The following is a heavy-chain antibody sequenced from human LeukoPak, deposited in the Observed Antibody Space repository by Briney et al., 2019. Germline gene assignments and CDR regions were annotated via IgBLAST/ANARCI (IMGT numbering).Heavy chain of an antibody. CDR2: ISGNGGTT. J-gene: IGHJ4*02. CDR3: ARRLLTGYYEF. D-gene: IGHD3-9*01. V-gene: IGHV3-48*01. CDR1: GFSFGSYG. Sequence: GGSLRLSCAASGFSFGSYGLSWVRQAPGKGLQWVSYISGNGGTTYYADSVEGRFTISRDNSKNMLYLQMNSLRAEDTAVYYCARRLLTGYYEFWGQGTLVTVSS.